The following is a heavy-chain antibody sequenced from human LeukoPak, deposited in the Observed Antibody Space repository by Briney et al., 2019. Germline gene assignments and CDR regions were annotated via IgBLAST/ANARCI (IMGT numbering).Heavy chain of an antibody. D-gene: IGHD5-24*01. CDR3: AKDRDGADRIVL. V-gene: IGHV1-2*06. CDR2: LNPNTGHA. Sequence: ASVKVSCKVVAYDFTGYYIHWVRQAPGQGPEWLGRLNPNTGHAVYAFKFQGRVTITRDTSSNTAYMEVTRLTSDDTALYYCAKDRDGADRIVLWGQGTLVTVSS. J-gene: IGHJ4*02. CDR1: AYDFTGYY.